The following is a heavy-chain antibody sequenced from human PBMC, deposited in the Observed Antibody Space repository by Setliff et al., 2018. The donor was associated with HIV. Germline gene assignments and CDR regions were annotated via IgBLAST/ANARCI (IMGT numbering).Heavy chain of an antibody. D-gene: IGHD7-27*01. CDR1: GFSLINYG. V-gene: IGHV3-48*03. Sequence: PGGSLRLSCEASGFSLINYGMSWVRQAPGRGLEWVSYIPISETDTYYADSVKGRFSMSRDSAKDSLYLQMNRLGVEDSAVYYCAIDKSGPGDQVEYWGQGTQVTVSS. CDR2: IPISETDT. CDR3: AIDKSGPGDQVEY. J-gene: IGHJ4*02.